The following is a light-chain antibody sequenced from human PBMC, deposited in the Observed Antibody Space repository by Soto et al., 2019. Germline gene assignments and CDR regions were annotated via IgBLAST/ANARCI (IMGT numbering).Light chain of an antibody. Sequence: EIVLTQSPATLSLSPGERATLSCRASQSISFYLTWYQHKPGQAPRLLIYDASNRATGIPARFSGSGYGTDFTLTISSLEPEDFAVYYCQQYGNSPKTFGQGTKVDIK. CDR1: QSISFY. J-gene: IGKJ1*01. CDR2: DAS. V-gene: IGKV3-11*01. CDR3: QQYGNSPKT.